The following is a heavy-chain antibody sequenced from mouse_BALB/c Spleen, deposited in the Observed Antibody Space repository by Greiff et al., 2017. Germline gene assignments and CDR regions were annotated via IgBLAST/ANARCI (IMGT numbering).Heavy chain of an antibody. Sequence: EVQRVESGGGLVQPGGSLKLSCAASGFTFSSYTMSWVRQTPEKRLEWVAYISNGGGSTYYPDSVKGRFTISRDNARNILYLQMSSLRSEDTAMYYCARDGYYAWFAYWGQGTLVTVSA. D-gene: IGHD2-3*01. CDR1: GFTFSSYT. J-gene: IGHJ3*01. CDR3: ARDGYYAWFAY. V-gene: IGHV5-12-2*01. CDR2: ISNGGGST.